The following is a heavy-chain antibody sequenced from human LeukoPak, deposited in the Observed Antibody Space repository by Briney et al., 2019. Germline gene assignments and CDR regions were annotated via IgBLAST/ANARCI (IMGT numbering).Heavy chain of an antibody. CDR3: ASMRSSGYHDY. Sequence: SETLSLTCIVSGGSISSGGYYWSWIRQHPGKGLEWIGYIYYSGSTYYNPSLKSRVTISVDTSKNQFSLKLSSVTAADTAVYYCASMRSSGYHDYWGQGTLVTVSS. CDR2: IYYSGST. V-gene: IGHV4-31*03. CDR1: GGSISSGGYY. J-gene: IGHJ4*02. D-gene: IGHD3-22*01.